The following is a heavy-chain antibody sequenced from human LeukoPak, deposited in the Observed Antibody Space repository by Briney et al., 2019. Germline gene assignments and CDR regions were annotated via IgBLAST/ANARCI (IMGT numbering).Heavy chain of an antibody. CDR2: INPNSGGT. CDR1: GYTFTGYY. J-gene: IGHJ4*02. D-gene: IGHD2-21*02. Sequence: ASVKVSCKASGYTFTGYYMHWVRQAPGQGLEWMGWINPNSGGTNYAQKFQGRVTMTRDTSISTAYMELSRLRSDDTAVYYCARLLCVGDCYSDYWGQGTLVTVSS. V-gene: IGHV1-2*02. CDR3: ARLLCVGDCYSDY.